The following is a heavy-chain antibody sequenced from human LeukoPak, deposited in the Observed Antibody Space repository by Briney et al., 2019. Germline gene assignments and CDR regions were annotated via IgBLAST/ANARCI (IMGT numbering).Heavy chain of an antibody. CDR1: GFTFNTYS. D-gene: IGHD6-19*01. CDR2: ISHDGSNL. CDR3: AREHSFITVSGRWFDF. V-gene: IGHV3-30*04. J-gene: IGHJ4*02. Sequence: GGSLRLSCAASGFTFNTYSMHWVRQAPGKGVEWVALISHDGSNLAYADSVKGEFTISRDNSKNTLYLQMNSLRAEDTAVYYCAREHSFITVSGRWFDFWGQGTLVTVSS.